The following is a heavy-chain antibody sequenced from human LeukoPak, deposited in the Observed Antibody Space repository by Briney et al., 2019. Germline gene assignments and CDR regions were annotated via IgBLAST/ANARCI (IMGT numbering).Heavy chain of an antibody. CDR3: ARGGVVAQPGYFQH. V-gene: IGHV4-4*07. D-gene: IGHD2-15*01. Sequence: PSETLSLTCTVSGVSISSYYWNWLRQPAGKGLEWIGRIYTSGSTNFNPSLKSRVTMSVDTSKNQFSLKLSYVTAADTAVYYCARGGVVAQPGYFQHWGQGTLVTVSS. CDR2: IYTSGST. CDR1: GVSISSYY. J-gene: IGHJ1*01.